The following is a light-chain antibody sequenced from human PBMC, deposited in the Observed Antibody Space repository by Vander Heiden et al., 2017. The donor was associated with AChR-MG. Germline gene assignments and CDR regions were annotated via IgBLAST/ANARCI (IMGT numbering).Light chain of an antibody. CDR3: QAGDSSTGV. V-gene: IGLV3-1*01. CDR1: KLGDKY. CDR2: QDS. Sequence: SYELTQPPSMSVSPRPTASITCTGDKLGDKYACCDQQKPGQAPVLVIYQDSKRPSGIPERFYGSNAGNTATLTISGTQAMDEADYYCQAGDSSTGVFGGGTKLTVL. J-gene: IGLJ2*01.